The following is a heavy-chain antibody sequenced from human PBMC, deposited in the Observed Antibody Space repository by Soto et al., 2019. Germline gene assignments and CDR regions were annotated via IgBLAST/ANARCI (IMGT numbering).Heavy chain of an antibody. V-gene: IGHV3-9*01. CDR1: GFTFDDYA. J-gene: IGHJ3*02. CDR3: AKTRYCSSTSCSTSGAFDI. CDR2: ISWNSGSI. Sequence: EVQLVESGGGLVQPGRSLRLSCAASGFTFDDYAMHWVRQAPGKGLEWVSGISWNSGSIGYADSVKGRFTISRDNAKNSLYLQMNSLRAEDTALYYCAKTRYCSSTSCSTSGAFDIWGQGTMVTVSS. D-gene: IGHD2-2*01.